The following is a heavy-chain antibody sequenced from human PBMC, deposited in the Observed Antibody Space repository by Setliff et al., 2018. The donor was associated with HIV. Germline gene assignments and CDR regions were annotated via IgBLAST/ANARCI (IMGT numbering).Heavy chain of an antibody. D-gene: IGHD3-22*01. J-gene: IGHJ4*02. V-gene: IGHV3-73*01. CDR1: GFTFSGSP. CDR2: IKTEAEGYAT. CDR3: TRPQYSYDNSDSDN. Sequence: GESLKISCGASGFTFSGSPMHWVRQASGKGLGWVGRIKTEAEGYATAYAASVKGRFTISRDDSKNTAYLQMNSLKTEETAIYYCTRPQYSYDNSDSDNWGQGALVTVSS.